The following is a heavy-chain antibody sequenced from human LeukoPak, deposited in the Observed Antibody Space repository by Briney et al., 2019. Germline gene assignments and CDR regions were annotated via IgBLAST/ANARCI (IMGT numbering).Heavy chain of an antibody. CDR2: INHSGST. Sequence: PSETLSLTCTVSGYSISSGYYWGWIRQPPGKGLEWIGEINHSGSTNYNPSLKSRVTISVDTSKNQFSLKLSSVTAADTAVYYCARLVSVRWLPDYWGQGTLVTVSS. J-gene: IGHJ4*02. V-gene: IGHV4-38-2*02. D-gene: IGHD6-19*01. CDR3: ARLVSVRWLPDY. CDR1: GYSISSGYY.